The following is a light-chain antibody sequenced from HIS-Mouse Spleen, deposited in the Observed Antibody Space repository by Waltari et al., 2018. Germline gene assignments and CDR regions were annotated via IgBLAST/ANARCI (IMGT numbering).Light chain of an antibody. CDR1: SSDGGSYNL. Sequence: QSALTQPASVSGSPGQSITISCTGTSSDGGSYNLVSWYQQHPGKAPKLMIYEGSKRPSGVSNRFSGSKSGNTASLTISGLQAEDEADYYCCSYAGSSTFEVFGGGTKLTVL. V-gene: IGLV2-23*03. J-gene: IGLJ2*01. CDR2: EGS. CDR3: CSYAGSSTFEV.